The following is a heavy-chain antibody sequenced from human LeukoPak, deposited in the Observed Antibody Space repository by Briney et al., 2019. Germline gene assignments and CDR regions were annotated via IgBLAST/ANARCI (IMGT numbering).Heavy chain of an antibody. CDR3: ARGLTGLTRGVIGD. D-gene: IGHD3-10*01. CDR1: GGSFSGYY. CDR2: INHSGST. J-gene: IGHJ4*02. Sequence: PSETLSLTCAVYGGSFSGYYWSWIRQPPGKGLEWIGEINHSGSTNDNPSLKSRVTISVDTSKNQFSLKLSSVTAADTAVYYCARGLTGLTRGVIGDWGQGNLVTVSS. V-gene: IGHV4-34*01.